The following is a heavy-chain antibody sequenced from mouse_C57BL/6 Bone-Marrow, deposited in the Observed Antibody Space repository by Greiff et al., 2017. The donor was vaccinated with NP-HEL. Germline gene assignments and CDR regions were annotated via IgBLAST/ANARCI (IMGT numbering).Heavy chain of an antibody. CDR2: INPSSGYT. Sequence: VQLQQSGAELARPGASVKMSCKASGYTFTSYTMHWVKQRPGQGLEWIGYINPSSGYTKYNQKFKDKATLTADKSSSTAYMQLSSLTSEDSAVYYCARADYDYDLYFDVWGTGTTVTVST. CDR1: GYTFTSYT. CDR3: ARADYDYDLYFDV. D-gene: IGHD2-4*01. V-gene: IGHV1-4*01. J-gene: IGHJ1*03.